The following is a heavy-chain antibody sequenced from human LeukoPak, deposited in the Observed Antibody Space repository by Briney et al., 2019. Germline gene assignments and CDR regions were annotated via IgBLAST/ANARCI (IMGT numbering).Heavy chain of an antibody. V-gene: IGHV1-69*06. CDR2: IIPIFGTA. J-gene: IGHJ4*02. CDR3: ARDRRTAFDY. Sequence: ASVKVSCKASGGTFSSYAISWVRQAPGQGLEWMGGIIPIFGTANYAQKFQGRVTITADKSTSTAYMEPSSLRSEDTAVYYCARDRRTAFDYWGQGTLVTVSS. D-gene: IGHD1/OR15-1a*01. CDR1: GGTFSSYA.